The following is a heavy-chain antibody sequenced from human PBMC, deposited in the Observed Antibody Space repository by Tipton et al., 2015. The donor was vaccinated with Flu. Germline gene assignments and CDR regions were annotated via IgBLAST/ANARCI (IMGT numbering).Heavy chain of an antibody. CDR1: GFTVSSNY. J-gene: IGHJ6*02. Sequence: AVSGFTVSSNYMSWVRQAPGKGLEWVSVIYSGGSTYYADSVKGRFTISRDNSKNTLYLQMNSLRAEDTAVYYCASTYSSSWYVGGMDVWGQGTTVTVSS. V-gene: IGHV3-66*01. CDR3: ASTYSSSWYVGGMDV. D-gene: IGHD6-13*01. CDR2: IYSGGST.